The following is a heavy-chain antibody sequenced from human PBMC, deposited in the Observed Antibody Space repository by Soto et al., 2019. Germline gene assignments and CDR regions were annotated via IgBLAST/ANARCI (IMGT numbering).Heavy chain of an antibody. V-gene: IGHV4-39*02. CDR3: ARYFDS. J-gene: IGHJ4*02. Sequence: QLQLQESGPGLVKPSETLSLTCTVSGGSITSDSHYWGWVRQPPGQGLEWIGSIFYSGSTYYNPSLQSRVNRPVDTSNNHFSLRLSSVTAADTAVYYCARYFDSWGQGTLVTVSS. CDR2: IFYSGST. CDR1: GGSITSDSHY.